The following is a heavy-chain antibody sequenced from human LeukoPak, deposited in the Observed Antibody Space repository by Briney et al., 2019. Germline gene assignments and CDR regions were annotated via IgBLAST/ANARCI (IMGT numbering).Heavy chain of an antibody. D-gene: IGHD6-19*01. CDR3: ARDQGAVAGSYNWFDP. J-gene: IGHJ5*02. CDR1: AFTFRSYT. Sequence: GGSLRLSCAASAFTFRSYTMNWVRQAPGKGLEWVSSISSSSNYIYYADSVKGRFTISRDNAKNSLYLQMNSLRAEDTAVYYCARDQGAVAGSYNWFDPWGQGTLVTVSS. CDR2: ISSSSNYI. V-gene: IGHV3-21*01.